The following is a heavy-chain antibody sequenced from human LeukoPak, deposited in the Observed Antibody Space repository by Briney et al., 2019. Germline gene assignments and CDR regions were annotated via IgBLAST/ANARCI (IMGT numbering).Heavy chain of an antibody. Sequence: PGGSLRLSCAASGFTFSSYWMSWVRQDPGGGLEWVANIKQDGSEKNYVDSVKGRFTISRDNAKNSLYLQMNSLRAEDSAVYYCGASVFWWGQGTLVTVSS. CDR3: GASVFW. CDR2: IKQDGSEK. CDR1: GFTFSSYW. D-gene: IGHD3-3*01. V-gene: IGHV3-7*03. J-gene: IGHJ4*02.